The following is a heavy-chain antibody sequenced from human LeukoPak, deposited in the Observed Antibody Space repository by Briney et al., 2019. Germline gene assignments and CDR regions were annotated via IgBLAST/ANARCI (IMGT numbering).Heavy chain of an antibody. CDR1: GNSISSSNW. CDR3: AGDYGDVFGFDY. Sequence: SGTLSLTCAVSGNSISSSNWWSWVRQPPGKRLEWIGEIYHSGSTKYNPSLKSRVTISVDKSKNQFSLKLSSVTAADTAVYYCAGDYGDVFGFDYWGQGTLVTVSS. J-gene: IGHJ4*02. D-gene: IGHD4-17*01. V-gene: IGHV4-4*02. CDR2: IYHSGST.